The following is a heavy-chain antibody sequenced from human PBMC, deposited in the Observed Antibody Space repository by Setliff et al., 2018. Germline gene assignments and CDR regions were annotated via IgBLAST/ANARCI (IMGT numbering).Heavy chain of an antibody. CDR1: GGTFSSYD. J-gene: IGHJ3*02. Sequence: SVNVSCKASGGTFSSYDISWVRRAPGQGLEWMGRIIPIFGTANYAQKFQGRVTITAXXXTSTAYMELGRXRSXDTAVYYCAISTIFGVVSPTPDAFDIWGQGTMVTVS. D-gene: IGHD3-3*01. CDR3: AISTIFGVVSPTPDAFDI. CDR2: IIPIFGTA. V-gene: IGHV1-69*13.